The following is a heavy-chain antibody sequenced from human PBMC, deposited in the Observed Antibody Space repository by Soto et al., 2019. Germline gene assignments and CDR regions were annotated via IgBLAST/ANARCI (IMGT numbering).Heavy chain of an antibody. D-gene: IGHD3-3*01. J-gene: IGHJ6*02. Sequence: PGGSLRLSCVGSGFTFSTYSINWVRQAPGKGLEWVSYISSSGSTIYYADSVKGRFTISRDNAKNSLYLQMNSLRAEDTAVYYCASTYYDFWGGYYSQYGMDVWGQGTTVTVSS. CDR1: GFTFSTYS. CDR3: ASTYYDFWGGYYSQYGMDV. V-gene: IGHV3-48*04. CDR2: ISSSGSTI.